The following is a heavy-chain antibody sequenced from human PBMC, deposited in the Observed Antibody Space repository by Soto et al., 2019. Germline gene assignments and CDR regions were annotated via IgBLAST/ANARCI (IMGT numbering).Heavy chain of an antibody. J-gene: IGHJ4*02. CDR1: GFTFSSYG. CDR3: AKDGSSSWYYFDY. Sequence: GGSLRLSCAASGFTFSSYGMHWVRQAPGKGLEWVAVISCGGSNKYYADSVKGRFTISRDNSKNTLYLQMNSLRAEDTAVYYCAKDGSSSWYYFDYWGQGTLVTVSS. D-gene: IGHD6-13*01. CDR2: ISCGGSNK. V-gene: IGHV3-30*18.